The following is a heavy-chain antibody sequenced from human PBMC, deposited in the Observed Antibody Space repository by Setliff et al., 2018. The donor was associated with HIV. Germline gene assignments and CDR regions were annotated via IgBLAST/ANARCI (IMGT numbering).Heavy chain of an antibody. D-gene: IGHD3-22*01. V-gene: IGHV1-24*01. CDR1: GYTLTELS. CDR2: FDPQYDKT. J-gene: IGHJ3*02. Sequence: GASVKVSCKVSGYTLTELSIHWVRQDPGKGLEWMGGFDPQYDKTFYAQKFQGRVTMSEDTSTDTAYMELSSLRSEDTAVYYCATRAYDSRGYLRSRVSGAAFDIWGQGTMVTVSS. CDR3: ATRAYDSRGYLRSRVSGAAFDI.